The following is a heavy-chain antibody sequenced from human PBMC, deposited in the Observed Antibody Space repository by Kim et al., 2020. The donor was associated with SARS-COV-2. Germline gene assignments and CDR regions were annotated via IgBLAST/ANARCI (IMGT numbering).Heavy chain of an antibody. J-gene: IGHJ2*01. CDR3: AKIQRTRYGSGYWYFDL. Sequence: GGSLRLSCAASGFTFSSYAMSWVRQAPGKGLEWVSAISGSGGSTYYADSVKGRFTISRDNSKNTLYLQMNSLRAEDTAVYYCAKIQRTRYGSGYWYFDLWGRGTLVTVSS. D-gene: IGHD3-10*01. CDR1: GFTFSSYA. CDR2: ISGSGGST. V-gene: IGHV3-23*01.